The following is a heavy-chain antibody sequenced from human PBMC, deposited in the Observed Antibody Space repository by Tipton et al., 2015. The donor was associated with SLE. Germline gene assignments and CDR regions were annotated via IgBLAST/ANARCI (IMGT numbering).Heavy chain of an antibody. D-gene: IGHD3-16*01. CDR3: ASRGGGGDYYYYGLDV. CDR1: GASVSSHY. V-gene: IGHV4-59*02. Sequence: TLSLTCTVSGASVSSHYWTWVRQPPGKGLEWVAYIHHSGTTKYYPSLKSRVTISADTSKNQISLRMKSVTAADTAVYYCASRGGGGDYYYYGLDVWGQGTTLTVSS. CDR2: IHHSGTT. J-gene: IGHJ6*02.